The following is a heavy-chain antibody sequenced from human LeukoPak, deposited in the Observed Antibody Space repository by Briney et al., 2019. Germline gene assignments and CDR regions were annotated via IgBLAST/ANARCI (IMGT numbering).Heavy chain of an antibody. D-gene: IGHD3-22*01. CDR3: ARGATLTYYYDSSGSYSFDY. CDR1: EYNFRSYY. CDR2: INPKTGAT. Sequence: ASVKVSCKASEYNFRSYYIHWVRQAPGQGLEWVGWINPKTGATKYAQNFQGRVAMTRDRPITTVYMEVSRLRFDDTAVYYCARGATLTYYYDSSGSYSFDYWGQGTQVTVSS. J-gene: IGHJ4*02. V-gene: IGHV1-2*02.